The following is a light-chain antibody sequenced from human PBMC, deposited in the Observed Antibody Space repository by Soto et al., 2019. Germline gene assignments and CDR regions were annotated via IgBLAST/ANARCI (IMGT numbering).Light chain of an antibody. J-gene: IGKJ1*01. CDR2: GAS. Sequence: VMTQSPATLSVSPGERATLSCWASETVATNLAWYQQKPGQAPRLLIYGASSRATVIPARFSGSGSGTEFTLTISSLQSEDFAIYYCQQYKDWPLTFGQGTKVDIK. V-gene: IGKV3-15*01. CDR3: QQYKDWPLT. CDR1: ETVATN.